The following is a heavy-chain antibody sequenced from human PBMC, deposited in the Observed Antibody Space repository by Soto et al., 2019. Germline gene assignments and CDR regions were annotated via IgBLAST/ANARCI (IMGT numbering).Heavy chain of an antibody. CDR1: GFTFSSYG. D-gene: IGHD2-15*01. CDR2: ISGSGGST. J-gene: IGHJ6*02. CDR3: AKIQKYCSGYRCCCSYYGMDL. V-gene: IGHV3-23*01. Sequence: GGSLRLSCSASGFTFSSYGMSWVRQAPVKGLEWVSAISGSGGSTYYADSVKGRFTISRDNSKNTLYLQMNSLRAEDTAVYYCAKIQKYCSGYRCCCSYYGMDLWSPATTVTVAS.